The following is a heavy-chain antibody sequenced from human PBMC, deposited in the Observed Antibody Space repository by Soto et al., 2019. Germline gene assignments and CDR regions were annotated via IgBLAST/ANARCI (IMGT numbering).Heavy chain of an antibody. Sequence: VASVKVSCKASGYTFTSYGISWVRQAPGQGLEWMGWISAYNGNTNYAQKLQGRVTMTTDTSTSTAYMELRSLRSDDTAVYYCARDSWQWLVLRAFFDYWGQGTLVTVSS. D-gene: IGHD6-19*01. J-gene: IGHJ4*02. CDR3: ARDSWQWLVLRAFFDY. V-gene: IGHV1-18*01. CDR2: ISAYNGNT. CDR1: GYTFTSYG.